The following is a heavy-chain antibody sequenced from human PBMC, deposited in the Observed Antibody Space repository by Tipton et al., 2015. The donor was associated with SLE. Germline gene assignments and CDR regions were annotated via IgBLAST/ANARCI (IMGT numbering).Heavy chain of an antibody. CDR2: INHSGST. J-gene: IGHJ5*02. CDR1: GGSFSGYY. V-gene: IGHV4-34*01. D-gene: IGHD3-3*01. CDR3: ARLRAVFGVVTRRNNWFDP. Sequence: TLSLTCAVYGGSFSGYYWSWIRQPPGKGLEWIGEINHSGSTNYNPSLKSRVTISVDTSKNQFSLKLSSVTAADTAVYYCARLRAVFGVVTRRNNWFDPWGQGTLVTVSS.